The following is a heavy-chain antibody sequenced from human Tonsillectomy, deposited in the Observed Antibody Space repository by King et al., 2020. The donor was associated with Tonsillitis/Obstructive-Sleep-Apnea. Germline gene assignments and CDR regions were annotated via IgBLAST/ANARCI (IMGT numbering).Heavy chain of an antibody. CDR2: INHSGST. CDR1: GGSFSGYY. Sequence: VQLQQWGAGLLKPSETLSLTCAVYGGSFSGYYWSWIRQPPGKGLEWIGEINHSGSTNYNPSLKSRVTISVDTSKNQFSLKLSSVTAADTAVYYCARGTGSDAIDIWGQGTMVTVSS. V-gene: IGHV4-34*01. J-gene: IGHJ3*02. CDR3: ARGTGSDAIDI.